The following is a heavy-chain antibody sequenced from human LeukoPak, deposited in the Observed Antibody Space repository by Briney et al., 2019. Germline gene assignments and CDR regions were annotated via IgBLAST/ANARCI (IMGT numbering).Heavy chain of an antibody. CDR1: GGSISSSSYY. D-gene: IGHD3-22*01. Sequence: ETLSLTCTVSGGSISSSSYYWGWIRQAPGKGLVWVSRINGDGSSTTYADSVKGRFTISRDNAKNTLYLQMNGLRAEDTAVYYCARDLVVTSAYWGQGTLVTVSS. J-gene: IGHJ4*02. V-gene: IGHV3-74*01. CDR3: ARDLVVTSAY. CDR2: INGDGSST.